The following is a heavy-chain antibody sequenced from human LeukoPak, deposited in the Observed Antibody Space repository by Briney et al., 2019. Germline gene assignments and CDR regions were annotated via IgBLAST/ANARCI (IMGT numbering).Heavy chain of an antibody. CDR1: GGSISSHY. CDR3: ARGGGTVGFDP. V-gene: IGHV4-59*11. Sequence: PSETLSLTCTVSGGSISSHYWSWIRQPPGKGLEWIGYIYYSGSTNYHPSLKSRVTISVDTSKNQFSLKLSSVTAADTAVYYCARGGGTVGFDPWGQGTLVTVSS. J-gene: IGHJ5*02. CDR2: IYYSGST. D-gene: IGHD2-8*02.